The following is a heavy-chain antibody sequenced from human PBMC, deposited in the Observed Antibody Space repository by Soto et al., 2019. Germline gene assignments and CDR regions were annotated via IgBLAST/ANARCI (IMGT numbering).Heavy chain of an antibody. Sequence: SETRSLTWTVSGGSFSSYYWSWIRQPPGKGLEWIGHIYYSGRTNYNPSLKSRVTISGDTSKNQLSLKLSSVTAADTAVYYCARDYYYDSRGYPGAYYYGMDVWGQGTTVTVSS. CDR1: GGSFSSYY. V-gene: IGHV4-59*01. D-gene: IGHD3-22*01. J-gene: IGHJ6*02. CDR3: ARDYYYDSRGYPGAYYYGMDV. CDR2: IYYSGRT.